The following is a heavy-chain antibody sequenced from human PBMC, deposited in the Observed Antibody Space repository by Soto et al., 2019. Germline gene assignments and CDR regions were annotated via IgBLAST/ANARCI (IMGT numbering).Heavy chain of an antibody. CDR2: INTDGSST. J-gene: IGHJ4*02. D-gene: IGHD6-13*01. CDR3: AGPGIAAAVY. Sequence: PGGSLRLSCAPSGFTFSTFWMHWVRQAPGKGLVWVSLINTDGSSTTYADSVKGRFTISRDNAKNTLYLQMNSLRAEDTAVYYCAGPGIAAAVYWGQGTLVTVSS. CDR1: GFTFSTFW. V-gene: IGHV3-74*01.